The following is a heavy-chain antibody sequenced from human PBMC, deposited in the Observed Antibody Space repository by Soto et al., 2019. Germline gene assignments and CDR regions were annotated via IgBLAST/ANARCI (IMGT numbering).Heavy chain of an antibody. CDR1: GFTFSSYA. CDR2: ISYDGSNK. J-gene: IGHJ6*02. CDR3: ARDLYYYYGMDV. V-gene: IGHV3-30-3*01. Sequence: GGSLRLSCAASGFTFSSYAMHWVRQAPGKGLEWVAVISYDGSNKYYADSVKGRFTISRDNSKNTLYLQMNSLRAEDTAVYYCARDLYYYYGMDVWGQGTTVTVSS.